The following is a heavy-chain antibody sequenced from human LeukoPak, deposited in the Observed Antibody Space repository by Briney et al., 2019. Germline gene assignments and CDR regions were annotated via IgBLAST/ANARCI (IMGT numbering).Heavy chain of an antibody. J-gene: IGHJ6*03. CDR1: VGTFSSYA. Sequence: GASVTVSCKASVGTFSSYAISWVRQAPGQGLEWMGGIIPIFGTANYAQKFQGRVTITADESTSTAYMELSSLRSEDTAVYYCARVLDYYDSSGYSYYYYYYMDVWGKGTTVTVSS. D-gene: IGHD3-22*01. V-gene: IGHV1-69*01. CDR3: ARVLDYYDSSGYSYYYYYYMDV. CDR2: IIPIFGTA.